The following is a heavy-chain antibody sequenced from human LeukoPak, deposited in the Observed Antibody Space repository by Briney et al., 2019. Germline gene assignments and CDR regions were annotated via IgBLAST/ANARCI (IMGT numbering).Heavy chain of an antibody. CDR1: GFTFSSYA. CDR3: AKDEANYGGNSNAFDI. CDR2: ISGRGDST. J-gene: IGHJ3*02. Sequence: GGSLRLSCAASGFTFSSYAMTWVRQAPGKGLEWVSAISGRGDSTYYADSVKGRFTISRDNSKNTLYLQMNSLRAEDTAVYYCAKDEANYGGNSNAFDIWGQGTMVTVSS. V-gene: IGHV3-23*01. D-gene: IGHD4-23*01.